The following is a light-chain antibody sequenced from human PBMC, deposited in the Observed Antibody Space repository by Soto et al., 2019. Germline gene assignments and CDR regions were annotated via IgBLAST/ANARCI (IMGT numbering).Light chain of an antibody. J-gene: IGKJ1*01. CDR3: QQYNSYLRT. CDR1: QSISSW. Sequence: DIQMTQSPSTLSASVGDRVTITCRASQSISSWSAWYQQKPGKAPKLLIYDASSLESGVPSRFSGSGSWTEFTLTISSLQPDDFATYYCQQYNSYLRTFGQGTKVEIK. CDR2: DAS. V-gene: IGKV1-5*01.